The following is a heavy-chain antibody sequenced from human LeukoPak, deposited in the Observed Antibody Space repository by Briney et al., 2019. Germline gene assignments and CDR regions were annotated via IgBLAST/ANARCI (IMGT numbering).Heavy chain of an antibody. V-gene: IGHV3-23*01. CDR1: GFTFSNYA. CDR2: ISGNGGRT. Sequence: GGSLRLSCAASGFTFSNYAMAWVRQAPGKGVEWVSAISGNGGRTYSADSVQGRFTISRDNSDNFLYLQLTSLRAEDTAAYHCVKEGNSWSPRFDPWGQGTLVTVSS. CDR3: VKEGNSWSPRFDP. J-gene: IGHJ5*02. D-gene: IGHD2/OR15-2a*01.